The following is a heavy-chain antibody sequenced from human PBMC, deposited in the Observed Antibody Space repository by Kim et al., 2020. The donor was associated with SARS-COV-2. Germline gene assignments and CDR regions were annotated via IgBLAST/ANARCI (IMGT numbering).Heavy chain of an antibody. J-gene: IGHJ4*02. CDR2: NRSGGGP. V-gene: IGHV1-46*01. D-gene: IGHD3-16*01. CDR3: AKEGGH. Sequence: NRSGGGPNYGQHFQGRVTMTGDTSTNTVYMELSSLRSDDTAVYYCAKEGGHWGQGTLVTVSS.